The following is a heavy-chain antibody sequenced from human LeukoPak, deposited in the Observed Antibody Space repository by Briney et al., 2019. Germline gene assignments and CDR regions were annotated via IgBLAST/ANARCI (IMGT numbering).Heavy chain of an antibody. J-gene: IGHJ6*03. CDR3: ARIPSEYSSSWYRDYYYYMDV. Sequence: SETLSLTCTVSGGSISSYYWSWIRQPAGKGLEWIGRIYTSGSTNYNPSLKSRVTMSVDTSKNQFSLKLSSVTAADTAVYYCARIPSEYSSSWYRDYYYYMDVWGKGTTVTVSS. V-gene: IGHV4-4*07. CDR2: IYTSGST. CDR1: GGSISSYY. D-gene: IGHD6-13*01.